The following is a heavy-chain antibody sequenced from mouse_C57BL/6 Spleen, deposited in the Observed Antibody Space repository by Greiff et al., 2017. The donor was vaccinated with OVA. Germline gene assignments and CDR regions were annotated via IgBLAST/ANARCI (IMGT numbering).Heavy chain of an antibody. D-gene: IGHD1-1*01. Sequence: QVQLKQSGAELVRPGASVTLSCKASGYTFTDYEMHWVKQTPVHGLEWIGAIDPETGGTAYNQKFKGKAILTADKSSSTAYMELRSLTSEDSAVYYCTAVAEGYWGQGTSVTVSS. CDR1: GYTFTDYE. CDR2: IDPETGGT. J-gene: IGHJ4*01. CDR3: TAVAEGY. V-gene: IGHV1-15*01.